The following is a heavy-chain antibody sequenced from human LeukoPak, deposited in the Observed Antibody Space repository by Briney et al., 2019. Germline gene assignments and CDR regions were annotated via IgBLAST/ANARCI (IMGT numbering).Heavy chain of an antibody. D-gene: IGHD3-16*01. Sequence: GGSLRLSCEASGFTFSDCWMSWIRQTPGKGLEWVANIKDDGSEKYYVDSVKGRLTISRDNAKNSLYLQMNSLRAEDTALYYCVRRGNRWGDYWGQGTLVTVSS. V-gene: IGHV3-7*01. CDR1: GFTFSDCW. CDR3: VRRGNRWGDY. J-gene: IGHJ4*02. CDR2: IKDDGSEK.